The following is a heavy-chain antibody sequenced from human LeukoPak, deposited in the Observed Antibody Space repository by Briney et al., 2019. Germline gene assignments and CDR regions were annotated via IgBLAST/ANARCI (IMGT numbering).Heavy chain of an antibody. D-gene: IGHD2-15*01. J-gene: IGHJ6*03. CDR1: GGSFSGYY. CDR3: GGAXXXXDYSLDYFYYMDV. V-gene: IGHV4-34*01. Sequence: SETLSLTCAVYGGSFSGYYWGWIRQTPGKGLEWIGEINHGGSTNYNPSLKSRVTMSVDTSKNQFSLNLASVTAADTAVYYCGGAXXXXDYSLDYFYYMDVWGEGTTVTVSS. CDR2: INHGGST.